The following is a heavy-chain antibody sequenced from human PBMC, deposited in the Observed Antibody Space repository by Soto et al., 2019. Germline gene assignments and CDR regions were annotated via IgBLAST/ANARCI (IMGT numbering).Heavy chain of an antibody. D-gene: IGHD2-15*01. CDR1: GFTFDDYA. CDR3: AKGGPDAFCGGGRCYFDS. Sequence: DVQLVESGGGLVQPGRSLRLSCAASGFTFDDYAMHWVRRVPGKGLEWVSSISWNGNITGYADSVKGRFTISRDNAKNSLYLQMNSLRPEDTALYYCAKGGPDAFCGGGRCYFDSWGQGTLVTVSS. V-gene: IGHV3-9*01. J-gene: IGHJ4*02. CDR2: ISWNGNIT.